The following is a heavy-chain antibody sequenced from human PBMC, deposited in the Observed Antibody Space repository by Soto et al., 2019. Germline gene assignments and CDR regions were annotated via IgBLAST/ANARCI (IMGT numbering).Heavy chain of an antibody. Sequence: ESGGGVVQPGRSLRLSCAASGFSFSSYAMNWVRHVPGKGLEWVAFISHDGSNKYNPDSVKGRFTLSRDNSKNMLYLEMNSLRVEDTAVYYCAREFGLSAGGSTRGYFLHWGQGTLVTVSS. J-gene: IGHJ1*01. CDR2: ISHDGSNK. CDR3: AREFGLSAGGSTRGYFLH. V-gene: IGHV3-30-3*01. CDR1: GFSFSSYA. D-gene: IGHD1-26*01.